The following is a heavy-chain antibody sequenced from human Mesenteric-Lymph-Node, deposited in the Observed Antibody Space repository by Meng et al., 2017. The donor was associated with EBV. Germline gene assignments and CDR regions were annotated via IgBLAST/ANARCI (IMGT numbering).Heavy chain of an antibody. CDR1: GYTFIGYS. V-gene: IGHV7-4-1*02. CDR3: ARDLRSGSYDY. D-gene: IGHD1-26*01. Sequence: LRLVQSGSELTTPEASVKVSCKASGYTFIGYSINWLRQAPGQGLEWMGYISTSTGNPTYAQGFTGRFVFSLDTSVSTAYLQISSLKAEDTAVYYCARDLRSGSYDYWGQGTLVTVSS. CDR2: ISTSTGNP. J-gene: IGHJ4*02.